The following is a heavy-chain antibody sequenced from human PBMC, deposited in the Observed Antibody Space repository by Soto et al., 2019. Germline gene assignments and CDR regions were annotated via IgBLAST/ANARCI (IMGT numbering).Heavy chain of an antibody. CDR3: ARERAYGYGLYYFEC. J-gene: IGHJ4*02. CDR2: IIPILGIA. CDR1: GGTFSSYT. D-gene: IGHD5-18*01. Sequence: QVQLVQSGAEVKKPGSSVKVSCKASGGTFSSYTISWVRQAPGQGLEWMGRIIPILGIANYAQKFQGRVTTPEDKSTSPAYMERSSLRSEDTAVYYCARERAYGYGLYYFECWGQGTLVTVSS. V-gene: IGHV1-69*08.